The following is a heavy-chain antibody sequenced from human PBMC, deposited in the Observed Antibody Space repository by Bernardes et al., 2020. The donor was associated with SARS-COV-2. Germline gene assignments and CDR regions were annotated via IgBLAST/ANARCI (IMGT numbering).Heavy chain of an antibody. V-gene: IGHV4-59*08. CDR3: ARNGYYDRRGYAFDY. CDR1: GGSITSDY. CDR2: IYYSGVT. Sequence: SETLSLTCAVSGGSITSDYWSWIRQPPGKGLEWLGQIYYSGVTSFIPSLRSRITISRDTSKNQLSLELSSVTAADTAVYYCARNGYYDRRGYAFDYWGQGILVTVSS. J-gene: IGHJ4*02. D-gene: IGHD3-22*01.